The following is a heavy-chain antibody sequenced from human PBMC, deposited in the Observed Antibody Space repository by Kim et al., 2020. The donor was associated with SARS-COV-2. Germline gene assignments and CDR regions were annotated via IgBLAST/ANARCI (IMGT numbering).Heavy chain of an antibody. CDR3: ARGSRWFAVTGGIYYFDY. CDR2: INHSGST. J-gene: IGHJ4*02. V-gene: IGHV4-34*01. CDR1: GGSFSGYY. Sequence: SETLSLTCAVYGGSFSGYYWSWIRQPPGKGLEWIGEINHSGSTNYNPSLKSRVTISVDTSKNQFSLKLSSVTAADTAVYYCARGSRWFAVTGGIYYFDYWGQGTLVTVSS. D-gene: IGHD3-10*01.